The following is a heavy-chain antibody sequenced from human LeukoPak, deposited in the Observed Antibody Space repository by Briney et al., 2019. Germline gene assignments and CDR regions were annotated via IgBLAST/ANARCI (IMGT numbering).Heavy chain of an antibody. J-gene: IGHJ6*03. CDR2: ISPYSAYT. V-gene: IGHV1-18*04. CDR3: ANVAKGRYFFYYMDA. Sequence: GASVKVSCKASGDSTNTYGVAWVRQAPGQGLEWIRWISPYSAYTKYADALQGRVTMTTDTSTTTSYMELRSLRSDDTAVYFCANVAKGRYFFYYMDAWGKGTTVTVS. CDR1: GDSTNTYG.